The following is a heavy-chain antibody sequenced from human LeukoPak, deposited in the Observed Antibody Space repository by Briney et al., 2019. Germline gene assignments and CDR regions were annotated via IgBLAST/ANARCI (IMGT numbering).Heavy chain of an antibody. CDR3: AGHHPRNTVDF. CDR2: IYYSGST. Sequence: NPSETLCLTCTVSGGSISSGGYYWSWIRQHPGKGLEWIGYIYYSGSTYYNPSLKSRVTISVDTSKNQFSLKLSSVTAADTAVYYCAGHHPRNTVDFWGQGTLVTVSS. J-gene: IGHJ4*02. CDR1: GGSISSGGYY. D-gene: IGHD2/OR15-2a*01. V-gene: IGHV4-31*03.